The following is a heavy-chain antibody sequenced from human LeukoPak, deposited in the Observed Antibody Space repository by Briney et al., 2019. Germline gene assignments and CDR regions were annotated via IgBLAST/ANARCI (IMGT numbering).Heavy chain of an antibody. D-gene: IGHD3-10*01. J-gene: IGHJ4*01. CDR3: AKDYYGSGSLFDY. V-gene: IGHV3-30*18. CDR2: ISYDGSNK. CDR1: GFTFSSYG. Sequence: PGRSLRLSCAASGFTFSSYGMHWVRQAPGKGLEWVAVISYDGSNKYYADSVKGRFTISRDNSKNTLYLQMDSLRAEDTAVYYCAKDYYGSGSLFDYWXXGTLVTVSS.